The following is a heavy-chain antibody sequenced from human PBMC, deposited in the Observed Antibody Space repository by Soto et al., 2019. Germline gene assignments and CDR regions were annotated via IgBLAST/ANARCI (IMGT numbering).Heavy chain of an antibody. D-gene: IGHD6-13*01. J-gene: IGHJ4*02. V-gene: IGHV3-48*01. CDR2: ISGNARTI. CDR3: ARDDVPGIAAAFGY. Sequence: EVQLVESGGGLVQPGGSLRLSCAASGFTFTSYSINWVRQAPGKGLEWLSFISGNARTIYYADSVKGRFTVSRDNAKNSTDLQMNSLRVGVAALYYFARDDVPGIAAAFGYWGQGTQVTVSS. CDR1: GFTFTSYS.